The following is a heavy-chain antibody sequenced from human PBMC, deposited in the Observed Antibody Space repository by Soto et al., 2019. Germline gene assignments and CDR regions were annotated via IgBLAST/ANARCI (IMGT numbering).Heavy chain of an antibody. V-gene: IGHV3-30*18. J-gene: IGHJ6*02. CDR1: SFRFSSYG. Sequence: PGGSLILSCAADSFRFSSYGIKWVSKVLGKGLEWVAVISYDVSNKYYVDSVKGRFTISRDNSKNTLYLQMSSLRGDDTAVYYCAKIRHKGQRYYFYYYDMDVWGQGT. CDR3: AKIRHKGQRYYFYYYDMDV. D-gene: IGHD3-16*01. CDR2: ISYDVSNK.